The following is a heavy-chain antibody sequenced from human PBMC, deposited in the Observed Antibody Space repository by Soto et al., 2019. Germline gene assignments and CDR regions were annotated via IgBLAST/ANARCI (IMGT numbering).Heavy chain of an antibody. CDR3: ARATPQLNYDSSGYLDY. CDR2: IYYSGST. Sequence: SETLSLTCTVSGGSISSGDYYWSWIRQPPGKGLEWIGYIYYSGSTYYNPSLKSRVTISVDTSKNQFSLKLSSVTAADTAVYYCARATPQLNYDSSGYLDYWGQGTLVTVSS. CDR1: GGSISSGDYY. J-gene: IGHJ4*02. V-gene: IGHV4-30-4*01. D-gene: IGHD3-22*01.